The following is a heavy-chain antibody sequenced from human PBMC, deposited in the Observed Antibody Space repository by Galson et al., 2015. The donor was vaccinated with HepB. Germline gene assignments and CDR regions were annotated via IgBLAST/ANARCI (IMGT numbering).Heavy chain of an antibody. CDR3: ARWRSGYYQEEFDY. CDR1: GFTFSSYS. J-gene: IGHJ4*02. Sequence: SLRLSCAASGFTFSSYSMNWVRQAPGKGLEWVSSISSSSSYIYYADSVKGRFTISRDNAKNSLYLQMNSLRAEDTAVYYCARWRSGYYQEEFDYWGQGTLVTVSS. CDR2: ISSSSSYI. D-gene: IGHD3-22*01. V-gene: IGHV3-21*01.